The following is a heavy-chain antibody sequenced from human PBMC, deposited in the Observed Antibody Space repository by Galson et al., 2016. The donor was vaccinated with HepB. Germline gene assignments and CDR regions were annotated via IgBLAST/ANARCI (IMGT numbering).Heavy chain of an antibody. J-gene: IGHJ4*02. V-gene: IGHV3-33*08. D-gene: IGHD3-16*01. CDR1: GFTFSSYA. CDR3: ARTSYSYDTSDYSEAIYFDY. Sequence: SLRLSCAASGFTFSSYAMSWVRQAPGKGLEWVALIWYDGNNKYYADSVKGRFTISRDNAKNSLYLQMKSLRDEDTAVYFCARTSYSYDTSDYSEAIYFDYWGQGILVSVSS. CDR2: IWYDGNNK.